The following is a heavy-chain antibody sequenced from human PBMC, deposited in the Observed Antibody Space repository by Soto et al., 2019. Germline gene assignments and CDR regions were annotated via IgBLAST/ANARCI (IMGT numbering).Heavy chain of an antibody. CDR2: ISGSGGST. Sequence: GGSLRLSCAASGFTFSSYAMSWVRQAPGKGLEWVSAISGSGGSTYYADSVKGRFTISRDNSKNTLYLQMNSLRAEDTAVYYCAKESVYSSSWYPSGYFDYWGQGTLVTVSS. J-gene: IGHJ4*02. V-gene: IGHV3-23*01. D-gene: IGHD6-13*01. CDR1: GFTFSSYA. CDR3: AKESVYSSSWYPSGYFDY.